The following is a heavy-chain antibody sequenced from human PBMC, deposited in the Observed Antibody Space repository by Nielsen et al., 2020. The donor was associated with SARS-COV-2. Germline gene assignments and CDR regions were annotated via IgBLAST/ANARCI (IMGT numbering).Heavy chain of an antibody. V-gene: IGHV3-9*01. D-gene: IGHD3-10*01. CDR3: ATLGGNYYGSGSYSHYYGMDV. J-gene: IGHJ6*02. CDR2: ISWNSGSI. CDR1: GFTFDDYA. Sequence: GGSLRLSCAASGFTFDDYAMHWVRQAPGKGLEWVSGISWNSGSIGYADSVKGRFTISRDNAKNSLYLQMNSLRAEDTALYYCATLGGNYYGSGSYSHYYGMDVWGQGTTVTVSS.